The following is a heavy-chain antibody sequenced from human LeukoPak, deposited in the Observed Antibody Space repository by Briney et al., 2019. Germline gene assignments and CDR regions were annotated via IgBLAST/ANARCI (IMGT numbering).Heavy chain of an antibody. J-gene: IGHJ4*02. D-gene: IGHD5-18*01. CDR1: GYTFTGYY. CDR2: INPNSGGT. Sequence: ASVKVSCKASGYTFTGYYMHWVRQAPGQGLEWMGWINPNSGGTNYAQKFQGRVTMTRDTSISTAYMELSRLRSDDTAVYYCARDSGYSYVPRIDYWGQGTLVTVSS. CDR3: ARDSGYSYVPRIDY. V-gene: IGHV1-2*02.